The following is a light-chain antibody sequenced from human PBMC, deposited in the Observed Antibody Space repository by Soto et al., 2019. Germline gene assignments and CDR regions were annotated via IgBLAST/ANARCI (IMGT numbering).Light chain of an antibody. V-gene: IGLV2-14*03. Sequence: SALTQPASVSGSPGQSITIFCNGTSSYVVGYNYVSWYQHHPGKAPKLIIYDVTNRPSGVSNPFSGSKSGNTASLTISGLQPEVEADYYCSSYTTSNTRQIVFGTGTKVTVL. J-gene: IGLJ1*01. CDR2: DVT. CDR3: SSYTTSNTRQIV. CDR1: SSYVVGYNY.